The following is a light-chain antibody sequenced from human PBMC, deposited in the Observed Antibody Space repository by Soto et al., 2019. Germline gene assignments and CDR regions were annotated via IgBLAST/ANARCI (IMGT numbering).Light chain of an antibody. Sequence: QSALTQPPSASGSPGQSVTISCTGTSSDVGGYVYVSWYQQYPGKAPKLMIYEVNKRSSGVPDRFSGSKSGNTASLTVSGLHAEDEDDYYCSSYAGSNPDVVFGGGTKLTVL. V-gene: IGLV2-8*01. CDR3: SSYAGSNPDVV. J-gene: IGLJ2*01. CDR1: SSDVGGYVY. CDR2: EVN.